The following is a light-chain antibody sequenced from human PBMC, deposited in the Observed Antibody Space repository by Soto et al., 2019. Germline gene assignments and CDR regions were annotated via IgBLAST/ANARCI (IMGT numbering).Light chain of an antibody. J-gene: IGKJ1*01. V-gene: IGKV3-20*01. CDR2: LAS. CDR1: QSVSSSY. CDR3: QQYGSSPPWT. Sequence: EIVLTQSPGTLSLSTGERATLSCRASQSVSSSYLAWYQQKPGQAPRLLIYLASSRATGIPDRFSGSGSGTDFTLTISRLEPEDFAVYYCQQYGSSPPWTFGQGTKVDIK.